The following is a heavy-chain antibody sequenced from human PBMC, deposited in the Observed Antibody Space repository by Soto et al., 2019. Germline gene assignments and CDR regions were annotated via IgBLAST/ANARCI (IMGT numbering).Heavy chain of an antibody. CDR2: INHVGGT. CDR3: VRIRYQLPSSVLWLDP. J-gene: IGHJ5*02. D-gene: IGHD3-16*01. CDR1: GGFLSESY. Sequence: QVQLQQWGAGLLKPSETLSLTCAVYGGFLSESYWTWIRQPPGKGLEWIGEINHVGGTNYNPSLKSRVTMSMDTSQNQFSLRLISVTAADTAMYFCVRIRYQLPSSVLWLDPWGQGTPVTVSS. V-gene: IGHV4-34*01.